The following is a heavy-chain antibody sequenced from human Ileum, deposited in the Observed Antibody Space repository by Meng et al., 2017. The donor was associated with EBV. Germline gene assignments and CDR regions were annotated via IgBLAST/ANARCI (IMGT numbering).Heavy chain of an antibody. D-gene: IGHD6-19*01. CDR3: ARVGQWLPIDY. CDR1: GGSISSSNW. J-gene: IGHJ4*02. V-gene: IGHV4-4*02. CDR2: IYHSGST. Sequence: QVQLPEPGPGMVKPSGTLSPTCAVAGGSISSSNWWSWVRQPPGKGLEWIGEIYHSGSTNYNPSLKSRVTISVDKSKNQFSLNLSSVTAADTAVYYCARVGQWLPIDYWGQGTLVTVSS.